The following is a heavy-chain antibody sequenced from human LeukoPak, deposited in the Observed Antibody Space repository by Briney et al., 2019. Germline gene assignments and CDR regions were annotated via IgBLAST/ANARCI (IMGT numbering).Heavy chain of an antibody. CDR2: ISSSGSTI. Sequence: GGSLRLSCAASGFTFSDYYMSWIRQAPGKGLEWVSYISSSGSTIYYADSVKGRFTISRDNAKNSLYLQMNSLRAEDTAVYYCVRGYCSGGSCNSYYYYYYFMDVWGKGTTVTVSS. D-gene: IGHD2-15*01. V-gene: IGHV3-11*04. CDR1: GFTFSDYY. CDR3: VRGYCSGGSCNSYYYYYYFMDV. J-gene: IGHJ6*03.